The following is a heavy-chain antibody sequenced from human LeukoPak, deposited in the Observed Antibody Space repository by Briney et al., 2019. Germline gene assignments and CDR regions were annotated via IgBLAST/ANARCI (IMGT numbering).Heavy chain of an antibody. J-gene: IGHJ5*02. V-gene: IGHV5-51*01. CDR3: ARSYPEYSSSFGFDP. CDR2: IYPGDSDT. D-gene: IGHD6-13*01. Sequence: GESLKISCKGPGYSFTSYWIGWVRQMPGKGLEWMGIIYPGDSDTRYSPSFQGQVTISADKSISTAYLQWSSLKASDTAMYYCARSYPEYSSSFGFDPWGQGTLVTVSS. CDR1: GYSFTSYW.